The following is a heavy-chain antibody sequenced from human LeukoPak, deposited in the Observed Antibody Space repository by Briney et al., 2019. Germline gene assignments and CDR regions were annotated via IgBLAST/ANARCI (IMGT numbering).Heavy chain of an antibody. D-gene: IGHD3-22*01. CDR1: GFTFSRYS. CDR2: ISSSSSTV. J-gene: IGHJ4*02. Sequence: GGSLRLSCAASGFTFSRYSMNWVRQAPGKGLEWVSYISSSSSTVYYADSLKGRFTISRDNAKNSLFLQMNSLRAEDTAVYYCARDLPTGYYISSGYYEYFLDYWGQGTRDRVSS. CDR3: ARDLPTGYYISSGYYEYFLDY. V-gene: IGHV3-48*04.